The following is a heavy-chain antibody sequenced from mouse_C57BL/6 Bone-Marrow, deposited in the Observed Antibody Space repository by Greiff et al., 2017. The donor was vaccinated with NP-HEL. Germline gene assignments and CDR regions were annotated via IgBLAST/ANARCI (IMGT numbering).Heavy chain of an antibody. Sequence: EVKLMESGDGLVKPGGSLKLSCAASGFTFSSYAMSWVRQTPVQRLEWVAYISRGGDYIYYADTVKGRFTISRDNSRNTLYLQMRSLKSEDSAMYYCTRGARDYGSPYFDYWGQGTTLTVSS. CDR1: GFTFSSYA. CDR2: ISRGGDYI. CDR3: TRGARDYGSPYFDY. V-gene: IGHV5-9-1*02. J-gene: IGHJ2*01. D-gene: IGHD1-1*01.